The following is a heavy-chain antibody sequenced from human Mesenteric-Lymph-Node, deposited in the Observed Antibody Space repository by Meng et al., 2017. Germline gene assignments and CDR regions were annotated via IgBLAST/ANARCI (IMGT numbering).Heavy chain of an antibody. V-gene: IGHV4-39*07. Sequence: GSLRLSCTVSGGSISSSSYYWGWIRQPPGKGLEWIGSIYYSGSTYYNPSLKSRVTISVDTSKNQFSLKLSSVTAADTAVYYCARDQHPAGRYYYYYGMDVWGQGTTVTISS. J-gene: IGHJ6*02. CDR1: GGSISSSSYY. CDR3: ARDQHPAGRYYYYYGMDV. CDR2: IYYSGST.